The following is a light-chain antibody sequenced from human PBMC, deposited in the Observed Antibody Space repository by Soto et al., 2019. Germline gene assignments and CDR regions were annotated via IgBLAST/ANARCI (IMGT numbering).Light chain of an antibody. J-gene: IGLJ3*02. CDR2: GNV. V-gene: IGLV1-40*01. Sequence: QALLTQTTSLSGAPGQSVTMSCGGSNSNIGAGYDVHWYKQVPGTAPKLLIYGNVNRPAGVLDRFSGSKSGASASLAITELQAEDEADYYCQSYDSSLSGWVFGGGTKVTVL. CDR1: NSNIGAGYD. CDR3: QSYDSSLSGWV.